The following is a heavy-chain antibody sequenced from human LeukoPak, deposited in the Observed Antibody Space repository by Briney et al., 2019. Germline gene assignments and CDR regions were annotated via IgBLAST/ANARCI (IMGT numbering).Heavy chain of an antibody. J-gene: IGHJ6*02. CDR1: GGSISSGDYY. CDR2: IYYSGST. Sequence: PSQTLSLTCTVSGGSISSGDYYWSWIRQPPGKGLEWIGYIYYSGSTNYNPSLKSRVTISVDTSKNQFSLKLSSVTAADTAVYYCAGSSYQLLHYYYYGMDVWGQGTTVTVSS. V-gene: IGHV4-30-4*01. CDR3: AGSSYQLLHYYYYGMDV. D-gene: IGHD2-2*01.